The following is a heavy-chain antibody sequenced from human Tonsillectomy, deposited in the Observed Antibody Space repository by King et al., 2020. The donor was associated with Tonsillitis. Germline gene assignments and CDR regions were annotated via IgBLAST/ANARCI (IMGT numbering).Heavy chain of an antibody. CDR3: AREESYYDSRTQNYYYGMDV. D-gene: IGHD3-22*01. J-gene: IGHJ6*04. CDR2: INPNSGGT. CDR1: GYTFTGYY. V-gene: IGHV1-2*02. Sequence: QLVQSGAEVKKPGASVKVSCKASGYTFTGYYMHWVRQAPGQGLEWMGWINPNSGGTNYAQKFQGRVTMTRDTSISTAYMELSRLRSDATAVYYCAREESYYDSRTQNYYYGMDVWGKGTTVTVSS.